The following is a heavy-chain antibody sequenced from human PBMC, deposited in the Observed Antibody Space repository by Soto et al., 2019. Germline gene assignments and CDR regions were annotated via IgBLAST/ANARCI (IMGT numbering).Heavy chain of an antibody. CDR2: IYSGGST. CDR3: ARYQSRTGFDY. V-gene: IGHV3-66*01. J-gene: IGHJ4*02. CDR1: GFTVSSNY. Sequence: ESGGGLVQPGGSLRLSCAASGFTVSSNYMSWVRQAPGKGLEWVSVIYSGGSTYYADSVKGRFTISRDNSKNTLYLQMNSLRAEDTAVYYCARYQSRTGFDYWGQGTLVTVSS.